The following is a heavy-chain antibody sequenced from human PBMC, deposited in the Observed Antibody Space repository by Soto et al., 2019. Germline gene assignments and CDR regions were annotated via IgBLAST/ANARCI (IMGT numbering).Heavy chain of an antibody. D-gene: IGHD3-22*01. V-gene: IGHV3-33*01. CDR1: GFTFSSYG. Sequence: QVQLVESGGGVVQPGRSLRLSCAASGFTFSSYGMHWVRQAPGKGLEWVAVIWYDGSNKYYADSVKGRFTISRDNSKNTLYLQMNSLRAEDTAVYYCARDPMRQPFDYWGQGTLVTVSS. CDR3: ARDPMRQPFDY. J-gene: IGHJ4*02. CDR2: IWYDGSNK.